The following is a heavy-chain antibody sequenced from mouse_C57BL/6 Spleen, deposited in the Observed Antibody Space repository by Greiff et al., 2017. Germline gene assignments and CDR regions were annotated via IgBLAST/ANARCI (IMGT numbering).Heavy chain of an antibody. J-gene: IGHJ2*01. CDR2: IHPNSGST. CDR3: ASLFITTIVATGGTFDY. D-gene: IGHD1-1*01. V-gene: IGHV1-64*01. CDR1: GYTFTSYW. Sequence: VQLQQPGAELVKPGASVKLSCKASGYTFTSYWMHWVKQRPGQGLEWIGMIHPNSGSTNYNEKYKSKAILTVDKSSSTAYMQHSSLTSEDSAVYYCASLFITTIVATGGTFDYWGQGTTLTVSS.